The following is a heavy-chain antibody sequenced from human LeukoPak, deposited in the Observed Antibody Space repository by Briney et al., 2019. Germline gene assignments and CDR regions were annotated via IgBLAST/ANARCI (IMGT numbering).Heavy chain of an antibody. D-gene: IGHD2-15*01. J-gene: IGHJ4*02. CDR3: ARGERPEKLVVVVAAPDY. V-gene: IGHV1-69*06. CDR1: GGTFSSYA. Sequence: SVKVSCKASGGTFSSYAISWVRQAPGQGLEWMGGIIPIFGTANYAQKFQGRVTITADKPTSTAYMELSSLRSEDTAAYYCARGERPEKLVVVVAAPDYWGQGTLVTVSS. CDR2: IIPIFGTA.